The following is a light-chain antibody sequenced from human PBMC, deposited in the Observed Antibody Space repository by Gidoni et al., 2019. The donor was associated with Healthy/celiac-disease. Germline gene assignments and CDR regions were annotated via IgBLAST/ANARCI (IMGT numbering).Light chain of an antibody. CDR2: GNS. Sequence: SVLTQPPSLSGAPGQRVTISCTGSSSNIAAGYDVHWYQQLPGTAPKLLIYGNSNRPSGVPDRFAGSKSGTSASLASTGLQAEDEADYYCQSYDSSRGGVVFGGGTKLTVL. V-gene: IGLV1-40*01. CDR3: QSYDSSRGGVV. J-gene: IGLJ2*01. CDR1: SSNIAAGYD.